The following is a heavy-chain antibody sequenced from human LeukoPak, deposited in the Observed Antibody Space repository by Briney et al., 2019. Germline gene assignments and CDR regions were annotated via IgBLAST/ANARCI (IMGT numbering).Heavy chain of an antibody. J-gene: IGHJ4*02. CDR2: IYSGSST. Sequence: GGSLRLSCAASGFTVSSNYMSWVRQAPGKGPEWVSLIYSGSSTYYADSVKGRFTISRDKSKNTLYLQMSSLRVEDTAVYYCAMGAIVATIDYWGQGTLVTVSS. D-gene: IGHD5-12*01. V-gene: IGHV3-66*01. CDR3: AMGAIVATIDY. CDR1: GFTVSSNY.